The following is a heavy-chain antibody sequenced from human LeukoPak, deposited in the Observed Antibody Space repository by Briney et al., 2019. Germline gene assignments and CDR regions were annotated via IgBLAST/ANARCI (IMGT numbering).Heavy chain of an antibody. D-gene: IGHD2-8*01. V-gene: IGHV3-9*01. CDR2: ISWNSGSI. CDR3: ASTRMFDY. J-gene: IGHJ4*02. CDR1: GFTFDDYA. Sequence: GGSLRLSCAASGFTFDDYAMHWVRQAPGKGLEWVSGISWNSGSIGYADSVKGRFTISRDNAKNSLYLQMNSLRAEDTAVYYCASTRMFDYWGQGTLVTVSS.